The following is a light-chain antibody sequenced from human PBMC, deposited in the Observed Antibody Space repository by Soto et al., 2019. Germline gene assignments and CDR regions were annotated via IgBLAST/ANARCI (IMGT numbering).Light chain of an antibody. CDR1: QSVSSSY. J-gene: IGKJ1*01. CDR3: QQYGSWWG. Sequence: EIVLTQSPGTLSLSPGERATLSCRASQSVSSSYLAWYQQKPGQAPRLLIYGASSRATGIPDRFSGSGSGTDFTLTVSRLEPEDFAVYYCQQYGSWWGFCQGTKVEIK. CDR2: GAS. V-gene: IGKV3-20*01.